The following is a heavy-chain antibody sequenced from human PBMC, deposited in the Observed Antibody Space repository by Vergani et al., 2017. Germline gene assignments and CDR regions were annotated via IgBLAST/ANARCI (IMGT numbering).Heavy chain of an antibody. CDR2: IYYSGST. CDR3: ARHQTRWSDSSTDYYYYMDV. CDR1: GGSISSGGYY. V-gene: IGHV4-31*03. J-gene: IGHJ6*03. Sequence: QVQLQESGPGLVKPSQTLSLTCTVSGGSISSGGYYWSWLRQHPGKGLEWIGYIYYSGSTYYNPSLKSRVTISVDTSQNQVSLKLSSVTAADTAVYYCARHQTRWSDSSTDYYYYMDVWGKGTTVTVSS. D-gene: IGHD2-2*01.